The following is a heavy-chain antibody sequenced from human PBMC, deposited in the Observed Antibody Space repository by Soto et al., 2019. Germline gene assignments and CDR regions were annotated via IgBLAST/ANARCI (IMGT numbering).Heavy chain of an antibody. CDR2: INPNSGGT. D-gene: IGHD2-15*01. V-gene: IGHV1-2*02. J-gene: IGHJ6*02. CDR3: ARAPGVIVGVAATLDYYYGMDV. Sequence: ASVKVSCKASGYTFTGYYMHWVRQAPGQGLEWMGWINPNSGGTNYAQKFQGRVTMTRDTSISTAYMELSRLRSDDTAVYYCARAPGVIVGVAATLDYYYGMDVWGQGTTATVSS. CDR1: GYTFTGYY.